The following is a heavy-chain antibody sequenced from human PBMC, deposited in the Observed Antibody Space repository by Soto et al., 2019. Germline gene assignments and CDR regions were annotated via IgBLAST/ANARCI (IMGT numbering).Heavy chain of an antibody. CDR1: GGSISSSSYY. J-gene: IGHJ4*02. CDR3: ASFDYYGSGSYYPLGFDY. CDR2: IYYSGST. V-gene: IGHV4-39*01. Sequence: SETLSLTCTVSGGSISSSSYYWGWIRQPPGKGLEWIGSIYYSGSTYYNPSLKSRVTISVDTSKNQFSLKLSSVTAADTAVYYCASFDYYGSGSYYPLGFDYRGQGTLVTVSS. D-gene: IGHD3-10*01.